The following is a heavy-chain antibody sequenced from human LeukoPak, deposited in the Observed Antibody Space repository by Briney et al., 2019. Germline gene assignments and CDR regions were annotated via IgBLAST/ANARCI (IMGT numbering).Heavy chain of an antibody. Sequence: ASVTVSFKASGYTFTIYYMHWVRQAPGQGLEWMGIINPSGGSTSYAQKFLGRVTMTRDTSTSTVYMELSSLRSEDTAVYYCARGYDFWSGSRALGYWGQGTLVTVSS. D-gene: IGHD3-3*01. CDR3: ARGYDFWSGSRALGY. V-gene: IGHV1-46*01. CDR1: GYTFTIYY. CDR2: INPSGGST. J-gene: IGHJ4*02.